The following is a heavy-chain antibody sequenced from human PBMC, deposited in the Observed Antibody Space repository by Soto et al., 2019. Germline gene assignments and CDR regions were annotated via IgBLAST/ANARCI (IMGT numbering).Heavy chain of an antibody. CDR3: AREGGYCSSTSRYSDYGMDV. CDR1: GYTFTSYD. J-gene: IGHJ6*02. Sequence: ASVKVSCKASGYTFTSYDINWVRQATGQGLEWMGWMNPNSGNTGYAQKFQGRVTMTRNTSISTAYMELSSLRSEDTAVYYCAREGGYCSSTSRYSDYGMDVWGQGTTVTVSS. CDR2: MNPNSGNT. V-gene: IGHV1-8*01. D-gene: IGHD2-2*01.